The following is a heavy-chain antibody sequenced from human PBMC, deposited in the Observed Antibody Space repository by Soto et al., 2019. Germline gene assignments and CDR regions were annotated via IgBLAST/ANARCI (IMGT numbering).Heavy chain of an antibody. V-gene: IGHV4-31*03. J-gene: IGHJ6*02. CDR3: ARGGLGYCSGGSCYSAELSRYYYGMDV. CDR2: IYYSGAT. D-gene: IGHD2-15*01. Sequence: PSETLSLTCTVSGGSISSGGYYWSWIRQHPGKGLEWIGYIYYSGATYYNPSLKGRVTISVDTSKNQFSLKLSSVTAADTAVYYCARGGLGYCSGGSCYSAELSRYYYGMDVWSQGTTVTVSS. CDR1: GGSISSGGYY.